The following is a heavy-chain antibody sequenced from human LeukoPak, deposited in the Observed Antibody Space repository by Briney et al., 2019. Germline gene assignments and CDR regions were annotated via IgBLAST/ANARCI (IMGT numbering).Heavy chain of an antibody. CDR1: GGSIGSYY. J-gene: IGHJ4*02. CDR2: SYTTGRT. CDR3: ARSGGSGFQLDS. V-gene: IGHV4-4*07. Sequence: PLETLSLTCTVSGGSIGSYYWSWVRQPAGKGLEWIGRSYTTGRTIYNPSLKSRVTMSLDTSNNQLSLNLSSVTAADTAVYYCARSGGSGFQLDSWGQGTLVTVSS. D-gene: IGHD1-26*01.